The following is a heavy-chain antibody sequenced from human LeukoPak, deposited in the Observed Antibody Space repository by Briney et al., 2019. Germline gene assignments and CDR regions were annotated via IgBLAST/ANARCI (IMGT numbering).Heavy chain of an antibody. V-gene: IGHV1-69*13. J-gene: IGHJ3*02. CDR2: IIPIFGTA. Sequence: GASVKVSCKASGGTFSSYAISWVRQAPGQGLEWMGGIIPIFGTANYAQKFQGRVTITADESTSTAYMELSSLRSEDTAVYYCARVSGEPTYSSGWYPPRGAVDIWGQGTMVTVSS. CDR1: GGTFSSYA. D-gene: IGHD6-19*01. CDR3: ARVSGEPTYSSGWYPPRGAVDI.